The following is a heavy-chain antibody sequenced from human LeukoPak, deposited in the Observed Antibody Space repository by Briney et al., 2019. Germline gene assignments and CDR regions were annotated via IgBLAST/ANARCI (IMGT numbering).Heavy chain of an antibody. CDR3: ASSDYGSYDD. CDR2: ISYDGSNK. D-gene: IGHD3-16*01. CDR1: GFTFSSYA. J-gene: IGHJ1*01. V-gene: IGHV3-30-3*01. Sequence: GGSLRLSCAASGFTFSSYAMHWVRQAPGKGLEWVAVISYDGSNKYYADSVKGRFTISRDNSKNTLYLQMNSLRAEDTAVYYCASSDYGSYDDWGQGTLVTVSS.